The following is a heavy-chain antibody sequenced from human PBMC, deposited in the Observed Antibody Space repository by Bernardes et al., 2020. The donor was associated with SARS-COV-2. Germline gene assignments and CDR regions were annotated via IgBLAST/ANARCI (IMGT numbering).Heavy chain of an antibody. CDR1: GFTFSSYG. J-gene: IGHJ4*02. D-gene: IGHD3-22*01. CDR2: ISYDGSNK. Sequence: GGSLRLSCAASGFTFSSYGMHWVRQAPGKGLEWVAVISYDGSNKYYADSVKGRFTISRDNSKNTLYLQMNSLRAEDTAVYYCAKGGSGYRYYFDYWGQGTLVTVSS. V-gene: IGHV3-30*18. CDR3: AKGGSGYRYYFDY.